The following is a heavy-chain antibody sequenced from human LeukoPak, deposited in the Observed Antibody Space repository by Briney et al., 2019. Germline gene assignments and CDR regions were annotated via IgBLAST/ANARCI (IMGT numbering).Heavy chain of an antibody. Sequence: PGGSLRLSCAASGFTFSCYWMSWVRQAPGKGLEWVANIKRDGSDKYYVGSVEGRFTISRDNDKNSLYLQMSSLRAEDTAIYYCARALYNRGWYPDYFDSWGQGALVTVSS. V-gene: IGHV3-7*01. J-gene: IGHJ4*02. CDR1: GFTFSCYW. CDR2: IKRDGSDK. CDR3: ARALYNRGWYPDYFDS. D-gene: IGHD6-19*01.